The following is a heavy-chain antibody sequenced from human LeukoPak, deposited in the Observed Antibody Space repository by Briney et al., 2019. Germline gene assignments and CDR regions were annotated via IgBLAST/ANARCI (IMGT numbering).Heavy chain of an antibody. D-gene: IGHD6-19*01. CDR1: GASITSYY. V-gene: IGHV4-59*01. CDR3: ARFGSGWWYNDY. CDR2: IYHTGNI. Sequence: SETPSLTCAVSGASITSYYWTWLRQPPGKGLEWIGYIYHTGNIKYNPSLNSRVTISIDTSTNQLSLKLSSVTAADTAVYYCARFGSGWWYNDYWGQGTLVTVSS. J-gene: IGHJ4*02.